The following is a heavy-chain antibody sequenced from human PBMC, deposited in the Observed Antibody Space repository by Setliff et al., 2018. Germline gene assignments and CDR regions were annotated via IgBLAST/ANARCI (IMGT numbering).Heavy chain of an antibody. J-gene: IGHJ6*03. CDR2: ISAYNGNT. Sequence: ASVKVSCKASGGTFTSYGISWVRQAPGQGLEWMGWISAYNGNTNYAQKLQGRVTMTTDTSTSTAYMELRSLRSDDTAVYYCARDPSLYCSSTSCSPHWFDPWGKGTTVTV. CDR3: ARDPSLYCSSTSCSPHWFDP. CDR1: GGTFTSYG. D-gene: IGHD2-2*01. V-gene: IGHV1-18*01.